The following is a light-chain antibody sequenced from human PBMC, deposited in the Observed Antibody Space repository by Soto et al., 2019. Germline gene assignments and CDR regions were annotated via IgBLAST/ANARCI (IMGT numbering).Light chain of an antibody. CDR3: QQYNTYPLT. Sequence: DIQMNQSPSTLAASVGDRVTITCRASQSISNWLAWYQQKPGKAPNLLIYKASSLESGVPSRFSGSGSGTEFTLTISSLQTDDFATYYCQQYNTYPLTFGGGTKVDIK. CDR2: KAS. J-gene: IGKJ4*01. V-gene: IGKV1-5*03. CDR1: QSISNW.